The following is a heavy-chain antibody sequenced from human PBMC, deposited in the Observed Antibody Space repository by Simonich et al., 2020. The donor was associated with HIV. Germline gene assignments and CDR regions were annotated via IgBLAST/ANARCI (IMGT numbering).Heavy chain of an antibody. D-gene: IGHD2-8*01. CDR1: GFTFSSYA. Sequence: EVQLLESGGGLVQPGGSLRLSCAASGFTFSSYAMSWVRQAPGKGLEWVSAIRGSGGSTDYADSVKGRFTISRDNSKNTLYLQMNSQRAEDTAVYYCAKVINGDDAFDIWGQGTMVTVSS. V-gene: IGHV3-23*01. CDR3: AKVINGDDAFDI. J-gene: IGHJ3*02. CDR2: IRGSGGST.